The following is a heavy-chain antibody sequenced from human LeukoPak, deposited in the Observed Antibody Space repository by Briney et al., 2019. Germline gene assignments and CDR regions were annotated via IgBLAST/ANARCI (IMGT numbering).Heavy chain of an antibody. CDR2: IIPILGIA. J-gene: IGHJ4*02. V-gene: IGHV1-69*04. D-gene: IGHD6-19*01. Sequence: SVKVSCKASGGTFSSYAISWVRQAPGQGLEWMGRIIPILGIANYAQKFQGRVTITADKSTSTAYMELSSLRSEDTAVYYCARDRGIIAVAGTGYWGQGTLVTVSS. CDR1: GGTFSSYA. CDR3: ARDRGIIAVAGTGY.